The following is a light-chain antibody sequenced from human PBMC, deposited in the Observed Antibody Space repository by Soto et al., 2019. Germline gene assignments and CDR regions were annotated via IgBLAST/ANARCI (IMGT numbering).Light chain of an antibody. V-gene: IGLV3-9*01. CDR2: RDS. J-gene: IGLJ3*02. Sequence: SSELTQPLSVSVAQGQTARITCGGNNIGSKNVHWYQQKPGQAPVLVIYRDSNRPSGIPERFSGSNSGNTATLTISRAQAGDEADYYCQVWDSSTARVFGGGTKVTVL. CDR3: QVWDSSTARV. CDR1: NIGSKN.